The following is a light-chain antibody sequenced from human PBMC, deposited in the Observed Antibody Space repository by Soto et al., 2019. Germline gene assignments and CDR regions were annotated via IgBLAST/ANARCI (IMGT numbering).Light chain of an antibody. Sequence: DTHVTQSPSSLSASVRNRVAITCRASQDISNYLAWYQQKPGKVPKVLMYAASTLHPGVPSRFSGSGSGTDGTLTINSLETDDSATYVGQSWGGDTITFGQGTRLEI. J-gene: IGKJ5*01. V-gene: IGKV1-27*01. CDR2: AAS. CDR3: QSWGGDTIT. CDR1: QDISNY.